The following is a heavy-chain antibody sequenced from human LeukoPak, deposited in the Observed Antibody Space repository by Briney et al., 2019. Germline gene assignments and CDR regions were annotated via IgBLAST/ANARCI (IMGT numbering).Heavy chain of an antibody. CDR2: IYHSGST. CDR1: GGSISSNNW. Sequence: PSGTLSLTCAVSGGSISSNNWWSWVRQPPGKGLEWIGEIYHSGSTNYNPSLKSRVTISVDKSKNQFSLKLSPVTAADTAVYYCARDLASMVRGVIVDDYWGQGTLVTVSS. CDR3: ARDLASMVRGVIVDDY. D-gene: IGHD3-10*01. V-gene: IGHV4-4*02. J-gene: IGHJ4*02.